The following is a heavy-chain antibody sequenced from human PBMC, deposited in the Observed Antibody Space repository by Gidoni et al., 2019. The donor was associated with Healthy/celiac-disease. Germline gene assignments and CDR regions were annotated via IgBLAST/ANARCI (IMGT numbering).Heavy chain of an antibody. CDR1: GFTFRNAW. V-gene: IGHV3-15*01. CDR2: IKSKTDGGTT. D-gene: IGHD5-18*01. J-gene: IGHJ4*02. CDR3: TTDPEYSYEMDVGY. Sequence: EVQLVESGGGLVKPGGSLRLSCAASGFTFRNAWMSWVRQAPGKVLEWVGRIKSKTDGGTTDYAAPVKGRFTISRDESKNTLYLQMNSLKTEDTAVYYCTTDPEYSYEMDVGYWGQGTLVTVSS.